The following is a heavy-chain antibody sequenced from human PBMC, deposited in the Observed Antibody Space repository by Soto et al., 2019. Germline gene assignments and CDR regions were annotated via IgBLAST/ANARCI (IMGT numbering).Heavy chain of an antibody. Sequence: GGSLRLSCAASGFTFSSYAMSWVRQAPGKGLEWVSAISGSGGSTYYADSVKGRFTISRDNSKNTLYLQMNSLRAEDTAVYYCAKDHEARRFWSGYYLYYFDYWGQGTLVTVSS. J-gene: IGHJ4*02. CDR1: GFTFSSYA. CDR2: ISGSGGST. V-gene: IGHV3-23*01. D-gene: IGHD3-3*01. CDR3: AKDHEARRFWSGYYLYYFDY.